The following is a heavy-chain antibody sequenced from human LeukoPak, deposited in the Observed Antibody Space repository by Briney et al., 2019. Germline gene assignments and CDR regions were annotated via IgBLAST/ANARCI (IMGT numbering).Heavy chain of an antibody. CDR2: IYYSGSA. D-gene: IGHD3-10*01. V-gene: IGHV4-39*01. CDR3: ATLLWFGELSAFDI. Sequence: SDTVSLTCSVWGGSISSSSYYGGWIRQPPGEGLEWIGSIYYSGSAYYNPSLKSRVTISVDTSKNQFSLKLSSVTAADTAVYYCATLLWFGELSAFDIWGQGTMVTVSS. J-gene: IGHJ3*02. CDR1: GGSISSSSYY.